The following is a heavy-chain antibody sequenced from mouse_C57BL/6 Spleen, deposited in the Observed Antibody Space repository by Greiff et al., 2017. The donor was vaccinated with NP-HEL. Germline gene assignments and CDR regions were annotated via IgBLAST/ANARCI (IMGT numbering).Heavy chain of an antibody. J-gene: IGHJ2*01. V-gene: IGHV1-76*01. Sequence: VQLQQSGAELVRPGASVKLSCKASGYTFTDYYINWVKQRPGQGLEWIARIYPGSGNTNYNEKFKGKATLTADKSSSTAYMQLSSLTSEEAAVEVCARRKTKDSYCHFDYWGQGTTLTVSS. CDR1: GYTFTDYY. CDR3: ARRKTKDSYCHFDY. CDR2: IYPGSGNT. D-gene: IGHD2-12*01.